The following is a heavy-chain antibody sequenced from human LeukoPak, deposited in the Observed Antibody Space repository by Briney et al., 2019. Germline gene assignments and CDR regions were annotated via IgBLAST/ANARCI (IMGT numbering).Heavy chain of an antibody. D-gene: IGHD5-24*01. Sequence: GGSLRLSCAASGFTFSTYSMNWVRQAPGKGLEWVSSISSSSSYIYYADSVKGRLTISRDNAKNSLYLQMNSLRAEDTAVYYCAKMATISSRGAFDIWAKGHWSPSLQ. V-gene: IGHV3-21*01. CDR3: AKMATISSRGAFDI. J-gene: IGHJ3*02. CDR1: GFTFSTYS. CDR2: ISSSSSYI.